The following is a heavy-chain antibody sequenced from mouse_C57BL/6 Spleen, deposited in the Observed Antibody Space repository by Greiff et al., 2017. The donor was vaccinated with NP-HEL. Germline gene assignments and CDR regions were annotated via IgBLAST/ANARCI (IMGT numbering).Heavy chain of an antibody. CDR2: IDPSDSYT. D-gene: IGHD1-1*01. J-gene: IGHJ1*03. V-gene: IGHV1-69*01. CDR1: GYTFTSYW. CDR3: AREPNYYGSSYWYFDV. Sequence: VQLQQSGAELVMPGASVKLSCKASGYTFTSYWMHWVKQRPGQGLEWIGEIDPSDSYTNYNQKFKGKSTLTVDKSSSTAYMQLSSLTSEDSAVYYCAREPNYYGSSYWYFDVWGTGTTVTVSS.